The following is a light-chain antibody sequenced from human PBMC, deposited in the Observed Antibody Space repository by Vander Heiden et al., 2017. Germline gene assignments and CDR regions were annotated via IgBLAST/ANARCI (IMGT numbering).Light chain of an antibody. CDR3: SSHTSSSTYV. CDR1: SSHVGSYNR. Sequence: QSALTQPPSVSGSPGQAVTIACTGTSSHVGSYNRVTWYQQPPGTAPKLMIYEVSNRPSGVPDRFSGSKSGNTASLTISGLQAEDEADYYCSSHTSSSTYVFGTGTKVTVL. J-gene: IGLJ1*01. V-gene: IGLV2-18*02. CDR2: EVS.